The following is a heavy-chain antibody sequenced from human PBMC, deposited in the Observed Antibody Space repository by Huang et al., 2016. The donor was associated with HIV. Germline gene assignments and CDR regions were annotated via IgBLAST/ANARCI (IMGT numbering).Heavy chain of an antibody. CDR1: GGSMSSHY. CDR3: GREGPKNYGDFHYYFDY. Sequence: QVQLQESGPGLVKPSETLSLTCTVSGGSMSSHYYTWIRQPPGKGLEWIGGNYYSGDTNYNPALKGRVTMSLDMSRNHFSLKLTSVTAADTAVYYCGREGPKNYGDFHYYFDYWGQGTLVTVSS. V-gene: IGHV4-59*11. CDR2: NYYSGDT. D-gene: IGHD4-17*01. J-gene: IGHJ4*02.